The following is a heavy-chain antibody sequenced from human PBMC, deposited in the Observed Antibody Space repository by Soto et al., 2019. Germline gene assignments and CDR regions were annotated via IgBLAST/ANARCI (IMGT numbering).Heavy chain of an antibody. CDR2: MNPNSGNT. D-gene: IGHD3-3*01. Sequence: ASVNVSCKSSGYTFTSYYMNWVRQATGQGLECMGGMNPNSGNTGYAQKFQGRVTMTRNTSISTAYMELSSLRSEDTAVYYCARGQRLHYDFWSGYYTGIHYYGMDVWGQGTTVTVSS. J-gene: IGHJ6*02. V-gene: IGHV1-8*01. CDR1: GYTFTSYY. CDR3: ARGQRLHYDFWSGYYTGIHYYGMDV.